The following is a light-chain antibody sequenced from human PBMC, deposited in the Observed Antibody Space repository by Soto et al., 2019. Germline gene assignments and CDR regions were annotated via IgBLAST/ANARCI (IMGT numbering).Light chain of an antibody. Sequence: DIPMAQSPSSLSASVGDRVTITCPARQSISSYLNWYQQKPGKAPKLLIYAASSLQSGVPSRFSGSGSGTDFTLTISSLQPEDFATYYCQQSYSTPITFGQGTRLEIK. CDR3: QQSYSTPIT. CDR2: AAS. J-gene: IGKJ5*01. CDR1: QSISSY. V-gene: IGKV1-39*01.